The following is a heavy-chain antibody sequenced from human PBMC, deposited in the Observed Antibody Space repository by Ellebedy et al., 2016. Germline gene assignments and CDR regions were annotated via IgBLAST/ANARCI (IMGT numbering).Heavy chain of an antibody. CDR3: VRSWTQLWSHYDY. D-gene: IGHD5-18*01. CDR1: GFTFTSYA. CDR2: ISNTGGST. Sequence: GGSLRLSCSASGFTFTSYAMHWVRQAPGKGLEYVSVISNTGGSTYYADSVKGRFIISRDNPKNTLYLKMSSLRAEDTALYYCVRSWTQLWSHYDYWGQGTLVTVSS. J-gene: IGHJ4*02. V-gene: IGHV3-64D*09.